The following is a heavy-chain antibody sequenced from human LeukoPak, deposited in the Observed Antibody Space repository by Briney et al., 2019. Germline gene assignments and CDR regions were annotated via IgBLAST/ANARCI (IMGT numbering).Heavy chain of an antibody. Sequence: ASVKVSCKASGYTFTSYAMNWVRQAPGQGLEWMGWINTNTGNPTYAQGFTGRFVFSLDTFVSTAYLQISSLKAEDTAVYYCARDPPESPAFDIWGQGTMVTVSS. V-gene: IGHV7-4-1*02. CDR1: GYTFTSYA. CDR3: ARDPPESPAFDI. J-gene: IGHJ3*02. CDR2: INTNTGNP.